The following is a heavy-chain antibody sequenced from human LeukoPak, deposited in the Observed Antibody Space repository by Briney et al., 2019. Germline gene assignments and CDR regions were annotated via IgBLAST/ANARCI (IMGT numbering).Heavy chain of an antibody. V-gene: IGHV3-23*01. CDR3: ARDRAAKARVGGMDV. CDR2: ISGSGGST. D-gene: IGHD6-13*01. J-gene: IGHJ6*02. Sequence: GGSLRLSCAASGFTFSSYAMSWVRQAPGKGLEWVSAISGSGGSTYYADSVKGRFTISRDNSKNTLYLQMNSLRADDTAIYYCARDRAAKARVGGMDVWGQGTTVIVSS. CDR1: GFTFSSYA.